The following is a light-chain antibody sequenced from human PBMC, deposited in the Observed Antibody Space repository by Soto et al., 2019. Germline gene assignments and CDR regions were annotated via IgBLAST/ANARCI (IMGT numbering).Light chain of an antibody. J-gene: IGLJ1*01. CDR2: EVS. CDR1: SSDVGGYDY. Sequence: QSVLNQPPSASGSPGQSVTISCTGTSSDVGGYDYVSWYQQHPGKAPKLMIFEVSKRPSGVPDRFSGSKSGNTASLTVSGLQAEDEADYYCSSFAGNTKGVFGTGTKVTV. CDR3: SSFAGNTKGV. V-gene: IGLV2-8*01.